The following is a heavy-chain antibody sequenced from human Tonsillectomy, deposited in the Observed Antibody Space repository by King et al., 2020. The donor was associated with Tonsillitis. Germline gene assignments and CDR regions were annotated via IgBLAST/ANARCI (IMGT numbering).Heavy chain of an antibody. Sequence: PLQESGSGLVKPSQTLSLTCALWWLHQQWWLLLELDPAATGKGLEWIGYIYHSGSTYYNPSLKSRVTISVDRSKNQFSLKLSSVTAADTAVYYCARAGVSYYYDSSGYWFDPWGQGTLVTVSS. V-gene: IGHV4-30-2*01. CDR1: WLHQQWWLL. D-gene: IGHD3-22*01. J-gene: IGHJ5*02. CDR3: ARAGVSYYYDSSGYWFDP. CDR2: IYHSGST.